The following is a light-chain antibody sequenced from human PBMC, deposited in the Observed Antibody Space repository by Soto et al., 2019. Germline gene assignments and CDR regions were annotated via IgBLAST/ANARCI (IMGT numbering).Light chain of an antibody. V-gene: IGKV1-5*03. J-gene: IGKJ1*01. Sequence: DIQLTQSPSTLSASVGDSVTITCRASQSIDSWLAWYQQKPGKAPKLLIYKASFLHSGVPSRFSGSGSGAEFTLSISNLQPDDFATYYCQQYTAYSWTFDQGTKVEIK. CDR3: QQYTAYSWT. CDR1: QSIDSW. CDR2: KAS.